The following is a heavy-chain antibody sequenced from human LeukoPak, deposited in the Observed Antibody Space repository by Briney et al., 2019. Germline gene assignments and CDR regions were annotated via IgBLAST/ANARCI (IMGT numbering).Heavy chain of an antibody. Sequence: PSETLSLTCTVSGGSISNYYWSWIRQPPGKGLEWIGYIYYTGSTNYNPSLKSRVTISVDTSKNQFSLKLTSVTAADTAVYYCARTPSVYCSGGNCYPGHFDYWGQGTLVTVSS. J-gene: IGHJ4*02. D-gene: IGHD2-15*01. CDR3: ARTPSVYCSGGNCYPGHFDY. CDR1: GGSISNYY. V-gene: IGHV4-59*12. CDR2: IYYTGST.